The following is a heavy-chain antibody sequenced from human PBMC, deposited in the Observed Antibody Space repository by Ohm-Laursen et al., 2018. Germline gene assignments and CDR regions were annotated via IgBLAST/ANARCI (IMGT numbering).Heavy chain of an antibody. CDR3: ASTYDSSGYYIY. Sequence: SLSCSCAASGFTFGSYAMSWVRQAPGTGLEWVSAISGSGGSTYYADSVKGRCTISRDNSKNTLYLQMNSLRAKDTAVYYCASTYDSSGYYIYWGQGTLVTVSS. D-gene: IGHD3-22*01. J-gene: IGHJ4*02. CDR2: ISGSGGST. V-gene: IGHV3-23*01. CDR1: GFTFGSYA.